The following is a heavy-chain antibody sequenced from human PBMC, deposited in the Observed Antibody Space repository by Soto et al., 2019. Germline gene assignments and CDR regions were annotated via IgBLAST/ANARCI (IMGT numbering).Heavy chain of an antibody. CDR2: IIPVLGLV. V-gene: IGHV1-69*02. D-gene: IGHD2-2*01. J-gene: IGHJ4*02. CDR3: ASPKGSCSSTSCYVLDS. Sequence: QVQLVQSGAEVKKPGSSVKVSCKASGGTFSSYTLSWVRHAPGQGLEWMGRIIPVLGLVNYAQNFQGRVTITADKSTTTFYMELSSLRSEDTAVYYCASPKGSCSSTSCYVLDSWVQGTLVTVSS. CDR1: GGTFSSYT.